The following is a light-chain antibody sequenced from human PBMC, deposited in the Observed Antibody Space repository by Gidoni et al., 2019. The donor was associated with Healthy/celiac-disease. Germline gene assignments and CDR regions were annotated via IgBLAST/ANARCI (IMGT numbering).Light chain of an antibody. Sequence: EIVLTQSPATLYLSPGERATLSCRASQSVSSYLAWYQQKPGQAPRLLIYDASTRATDIPARFSGSGYGTDFTLTISSLEPEDFAVYYCQQRSNWPPRLTFGGGTKVEIK. CDR2: DAS. J-gene: IGKJ4*01. CDR1: QSVSSY. V-gene: IGKV3-11*01. CDR3: QQRSNWPPRLT.